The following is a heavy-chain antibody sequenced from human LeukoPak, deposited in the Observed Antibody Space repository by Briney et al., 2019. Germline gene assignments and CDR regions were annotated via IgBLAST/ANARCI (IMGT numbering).Heavy chain of an antibody. V-gene: IGHV3-53*01. CDR2: IYSGGRT. J-gene: IGHJ4*02. CDR3: ARLGNSGYYFDY. Sequence: TGGSLRLSCAASGFTVSSNYMSWVRQAPGKGLEWVPVIYSGGRTYYADSVKGRFTISRDNSKNTLYLQMNSLRAEDTAVYYCARLGNSGYYFDYWGQGTLVTVSS. D-gene: IGHD4-23*01. CDR1: GFTVSSNY.